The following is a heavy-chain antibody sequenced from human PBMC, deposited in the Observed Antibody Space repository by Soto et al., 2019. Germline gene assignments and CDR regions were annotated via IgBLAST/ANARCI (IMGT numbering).Heavy chain of an antibody. CDR1: GASVASNKFY. D-gene: IGHD6-19*01. CDR3: ARDHSSGWYPFPRPDHNALDV. J-gene: IGHJ6*02. V-gene: IGHV4-61*01. Sequence: QVQLQESGPGLVRPSETLSLTCGVSGASVASNKFYWTWIRQPLGKGLEWIGNAYSSGSPNYNPSLKSRLAISLDPSKNQFSLTLTSVTPADTAVYFCARDHSSGWYPFPRPDHNALDVWGQGTTVIVSS. CDR2: AYSSGSP.